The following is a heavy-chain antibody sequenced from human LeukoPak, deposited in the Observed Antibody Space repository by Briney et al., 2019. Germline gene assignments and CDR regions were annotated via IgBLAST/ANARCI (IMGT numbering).Heavy chain of an antibody. V-gene: IGHV3-21*01. CDR2: ISKSSSYI. CDR3: ASSYCSGGSCYAFDY. Sequence: GGSLRLSCAASGFTFSSYSMNWVRQAPGKGLEWVSCISKSSSYIDYAGSVKGRFTISRDNAKNSLYLQMNSLRAEDTAVYYGASSYCSGGSCYAFDYWGQGTLVTVSS. D-gene: IGHD2-15*01. CDR1: GFTFSSYS. J-gene: IGHJ4*02.